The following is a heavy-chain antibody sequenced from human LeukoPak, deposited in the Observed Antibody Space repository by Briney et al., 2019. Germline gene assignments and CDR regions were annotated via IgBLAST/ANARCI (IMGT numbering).Heavy chain of an antibody. CDR2: ISAYNGNT. V-gene: IGHV1-18*01. D-gene: IGHD6-13*01. CDR3: ARGPRIAAAGTLDP. J-gene: IGHJ5*02. CDR1: GYTFTSYG. Sequence: GASVKVSCKASGYTFTSYGISWVRQAPGQGLEWMGWISAYNGNTNYAQKLQGRVTMTIDTSTSTAYMELRSLRSDDTAVYYCARGPRIAAAGTLDPWGQGTLVTVSS.